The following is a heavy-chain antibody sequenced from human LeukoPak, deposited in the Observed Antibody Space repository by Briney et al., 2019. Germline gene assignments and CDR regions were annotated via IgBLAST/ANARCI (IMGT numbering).Heavy chain of an antibody. CDR3: ARGSTYSSSPFDY. D-gene: IGHD6-6*01. J-gene: IGHJ4*02. CDR2: ISSTNTYI. V-gene: IGHV3-21*01. Sequence: GGSLRLSCAASGFSFSSHNMNWVRQAPGKGLEWVSSISSTNTYIDYADSLKGRFTISRDNANNSLFLQMDSLRAEDTAIYYCARGSTYSSSPFDYWGQGILVTVSS. CDR1: GFSFSSHN.